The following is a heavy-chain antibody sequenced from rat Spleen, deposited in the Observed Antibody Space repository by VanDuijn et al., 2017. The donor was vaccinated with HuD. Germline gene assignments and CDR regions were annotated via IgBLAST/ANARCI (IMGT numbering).Heavy chain of an antibody. J-gene: IGHJ3*01. CDR1: GFTFTNYD. CDR2: ISFDGTAT. V-gene: IGHV5-20*01. CDR3: TTENYWFAY. Sequence: EVQLVDSGGGLVQPGRSMNLSCTVSGFTFTNYDMAWVRQAPTKGPEWVASISFDGTATYYRDSVRGRFTISRDDTKSSLYLQMNSLRSEDTATYFCTTENYWFAYWGQGTLVTVSP.